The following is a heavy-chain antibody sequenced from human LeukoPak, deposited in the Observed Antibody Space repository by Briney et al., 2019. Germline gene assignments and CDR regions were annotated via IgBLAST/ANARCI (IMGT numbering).Heavy chain of an antibody. CDR1: GGSISSYY. CDR2: IYYSGST. V-gene: IGHV4-59*01. Sequence: SETLSLTCTVSGGSISSYYWSWIRRPPGKGLEWIGYIYYSGSTNYNPSLKSRVTISVDTSKNQFSLKLSSVTAADTAVYYCAREEYGSGSYGGSDAFDIWGQGTMVTVSS. D-gene: IGHD3-10*01. CDR3: AREEYGSGSYGGSDAFDI. J-gene: IGHJ3*02.